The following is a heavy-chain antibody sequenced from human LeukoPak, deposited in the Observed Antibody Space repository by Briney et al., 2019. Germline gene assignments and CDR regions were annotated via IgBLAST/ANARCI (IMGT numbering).Heavy chain of an antibody. V-gene: IGHV1-2*02. CDR2: INPNSGST. D-gene: IGHD1-26*01. CDR3: ARERDGSGSYGVLDY. Sequence: ASVKVSCKASGYTFTGYYMHWVRQAPGQGLEWMGWINPNSGSTNYAQKFQGRVTMTRDTSISTAYMELSRLRSDDTAVYYCARERDGSGSYGVLDYWGQGTLVTVSS. CDR1: GYTFTGYY. J-gene: IGHJ4*02.